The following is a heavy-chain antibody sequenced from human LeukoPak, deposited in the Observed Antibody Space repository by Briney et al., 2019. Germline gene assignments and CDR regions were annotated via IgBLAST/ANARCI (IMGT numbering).Heavy chain of an antibody. Sequence: ASVKVSCKASGYTFTGYYMHWVRQAPGQGLEWMGWINPNSGGTNYAQKFQGWVTMTRDTSISTAYMELSRLRSDDTAVYYCARDRPGQLWRTYYYYGMDVWGQGTTVTVSS. D-gene: IGHD5-18*01. CDR2: INPNSGGT. J-gene: IGHJ6*02. CDR1: GYTFTGYY. V-gene: IGHV1-2*04. CDR3: ARDRPGQLWRTYYYYGMDV.